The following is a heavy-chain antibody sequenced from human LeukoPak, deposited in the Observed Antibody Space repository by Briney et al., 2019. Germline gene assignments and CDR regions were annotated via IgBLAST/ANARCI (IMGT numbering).Heavy chain of an antibody. CDR2: IYYSGST. CDR1: GGALSSGGYY. D-gene: IGHD6-13*01. V-gene: IGHV4-31*03. Sequence: PSQTLSLTCTVSGGALSSGGYYWSWIRQHPGKGLEWIGYIYYSGSTYYNPSLKSRVTISVDTSKNQFSLKLSSVTAADTAVYYCARRAAGTAPNFDYWGQGTLVTVSS. CDR3: ARRAAGTAPNFDY. J-gene: IGHJ4*02.